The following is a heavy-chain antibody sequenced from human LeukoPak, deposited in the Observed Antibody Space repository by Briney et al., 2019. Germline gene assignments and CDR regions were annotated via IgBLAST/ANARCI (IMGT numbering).Heavy chain of an antibody. CDR1: GGSISSYY. Sequence: SETLSLTCTVSGGSISSYYWSWIRQPPGKGLEWIGYIYYSGSTNYNPFLKSRVTISVDTSKNQFSLKLTYVTAADTAVYYCAKDPHTGIAPDYWGQGTLVTVSS. D-gene: IGHD5-18*01. V-gene: IGHV4-59*12. CDR2: IYYSGST. CDR3: AKDPHTGIAPDY. J-gene: IGHJ4*02.